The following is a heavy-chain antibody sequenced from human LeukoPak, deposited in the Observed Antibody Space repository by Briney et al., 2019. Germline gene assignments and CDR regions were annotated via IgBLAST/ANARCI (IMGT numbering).Heavy chain of an antibody. CDR2: INPNSGGT. Sequence: ASVKVSCKASGYTFTGYYMHWVRQAPGQGLEWMGWINPNSGGTNYAQKFQGRVTMTRDTSISTAYMELSRLRSEDTAVYYCARELRYRGSLFDYWGQGTLVTVSS. D-gene: IGHD3-10*01. V-gene: IGHV1-2*02. CDR1: GYTFTGYY. CDR3: ARELRYRGSLFDY. J-gene: IGHJ4*02.